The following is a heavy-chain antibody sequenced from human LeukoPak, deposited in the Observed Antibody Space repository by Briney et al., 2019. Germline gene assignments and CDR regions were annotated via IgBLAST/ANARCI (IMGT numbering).Heavy chain of an antibody. D-gene: IGHD3-3*01. J-gene: IGHJ4*02. Sequence: ASVKVSCKASGYTFTGYYMYWVRQAPGQGLGWMGFINPNTGGTIYAQKFQARVTMTRDTSISTAYMELRGLISDDTAVYYCARRYDFWSGYPTAFDYWGQGTLVTVSS. CDR2: INPNTGGT. V-gene: IGHV1-2*02. CDR1: GYTFTGYY. CDR3: ARRYDFWSGYPTAFDY.